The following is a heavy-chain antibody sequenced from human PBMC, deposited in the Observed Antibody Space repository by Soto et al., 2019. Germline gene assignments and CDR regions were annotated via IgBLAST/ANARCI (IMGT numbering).Heavy chain of an antibody. CDR1: GFTFSTYS. Sequence: EVQLVESGGDLVQPGGSLRLSCAASGFTFSTYSMNWVRQAPGKGLEWVSYISRSSSTIYYADSVKGRFTSSRDNAKNSLYLQMNSLRDEDTAVYYCARDQDDYGDEPLDYWGEGTLVTVSS. CDR3: ARDQDDYGDEPLDY. D-gene: IGHD4-17*01. J-gene: IGHJ4*02. V-gene: IGHV3-48*02. CDR2: ISRSSSTI.